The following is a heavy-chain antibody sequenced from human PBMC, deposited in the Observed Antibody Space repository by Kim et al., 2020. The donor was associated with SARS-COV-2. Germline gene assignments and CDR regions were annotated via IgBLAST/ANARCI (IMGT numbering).Heavy chain of an antibody. CDR3: ARPSALDGYNYDY. Sequence: YSPALQGQVTISADKSISTAYLQWSSLKASDTAMYYCARPSALDGYNYDYWGQGTLVTVSS. D-gene: IGHD5-12*01. V-gene: IGHV5-51*01. J-gene: IGHJ4*02.